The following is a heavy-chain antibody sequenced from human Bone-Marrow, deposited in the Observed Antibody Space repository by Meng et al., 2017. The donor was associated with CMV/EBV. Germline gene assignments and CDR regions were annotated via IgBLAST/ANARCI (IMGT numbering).Heavy chain of an antibody. CDR2: IRSKANSYAT. J-gene: IGHJ6*02. Sequence: GGSLRLSCAASGFTISSNYMSWVRQASGKGLEWVGRIRSKANSYATAYAASVKGRFTISRDDSKNTAYLQMNSLKTEDTAVYYCTRHNSGYAVNYYYYGMDVWGQGTTVTVSS. CDR3: TRHNSGYAVNYYYYGMDV. CDR1: GFTISSNY. D-gene: IGHD5-12*01. V-gene: IGHV3-73*01.